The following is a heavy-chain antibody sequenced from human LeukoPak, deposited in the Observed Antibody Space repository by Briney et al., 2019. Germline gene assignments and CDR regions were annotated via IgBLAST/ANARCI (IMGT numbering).Heavy chain of an antibody. D-gene: IGHD6-19*01. Sequence: GGSLRLSCAASGFIFDDYALHWVRQAPGKGLEWVSGISWNSGSIGYADSVKGRFTISRDNAKNSLYLQMNSLRAEDTALYYCATGYSSGYSRGIDYWGQGTLVTVSS. CDR2: ISWNSGSI. CDR3: ATGYSSGYSRGIDY. V-gene: IGHV3-9*01. J-gene: IGHJ4*02. CDR1: GFIFDDYA.